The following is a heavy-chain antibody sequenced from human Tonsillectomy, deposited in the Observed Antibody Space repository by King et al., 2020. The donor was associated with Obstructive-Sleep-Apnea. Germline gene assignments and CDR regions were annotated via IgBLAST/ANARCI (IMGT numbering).Heavy chain of an antibody. D-gene: IGHD6-19*01. CDR3: ARVGGWGRAFDFDY. Sequence: LQLQESGPGLVKPSETLSLTCTVSGGSISSSSYYWGWIRQPPGKGLEWIGSIYYSGNTYYNPSLKSRVTISVDTSKNQFSLKLSSVTAADTAVYYCARVGGWGRAFDFDYWGQGTLVTVSS. J-gene: IGHJ4*02. CDR1: GGSISSSSYY. CDR2: IYYSGNT. V-gene: IGHV4-39*07.